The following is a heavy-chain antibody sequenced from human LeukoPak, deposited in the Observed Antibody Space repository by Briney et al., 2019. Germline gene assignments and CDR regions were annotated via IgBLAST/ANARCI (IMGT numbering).Heavy chain of an antibody. Sequence: PGGSLRLSCEVSGFTFSAYGIHWVRQSPGKGLEWVGFVRYDGRDKFYADSVKGRFIVSKDNSRTTLQLQMNSLRSEDTAVYFCARGGARDIWYFAYWGQGIRVTVSS. V-gene: IGHV3-30*02. CDR1: GFTFSAYG. D-gene: IGHD2-21*01. CDR3: ARGGARDIWYFAY. CDR2: VRYDGRDK. J-gene: IGHJ4*02.